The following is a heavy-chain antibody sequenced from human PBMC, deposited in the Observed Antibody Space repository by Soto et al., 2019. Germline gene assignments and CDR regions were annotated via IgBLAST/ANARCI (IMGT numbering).Heavy chain of an antibody. V-gene: IGHV3-7*01. CDR2: IKQDGREK. Sequence: EVQLVESGGGLVQPGGSLRLSCAASGFTFSGHWMSWVRQAPGKGLEWVANIKQDGREKYYVDSVKGRFTISRDNAKNSLHLVMNSLRVEDTAMYYCARDMGVAVHGRGLYDYWGQGTLVTVSS. D-gene: IGHD6-19*01. CDR1: GFTFSGHW. CDR3: ARDMGVAVHGRGLYDY. J-gene: IGHJ4*02.